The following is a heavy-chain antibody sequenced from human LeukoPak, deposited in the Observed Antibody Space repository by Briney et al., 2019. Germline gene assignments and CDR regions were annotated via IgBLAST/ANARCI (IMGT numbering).Heavy chain of an antibody. CDR1: GDTFSNDA. V-gene: IGHV1-69*05. CDR2: IIPKFGTT. J-gene: IGHJ4*02. Sequence: VASVKVSCKPSGDTFSNDAISWVRQAPGQGPEWMEDIIPKFGTTNYAQKFRGRVSITTDDSTTTAYMELSRLKSDDTAVYYCARRSRQPRHAYFDYWGLGTLVTVSS. CDR3: ARRSRQPRHAYFDY. D-gene: IGHD1-1*01.